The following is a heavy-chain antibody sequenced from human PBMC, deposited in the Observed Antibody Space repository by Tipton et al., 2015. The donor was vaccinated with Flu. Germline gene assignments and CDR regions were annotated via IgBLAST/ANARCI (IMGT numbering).Heavy chain of an antibody. V-gene: IGHV4-38-2*02. CDR2: IYQTGDT. CDR1: GFSISAGYY. CDR3: ARDRAQFVQRPPAFYGVDI. Sequence: TLSLTCTVSGFSISAGYYWGWFRQPPGRGLEWIGSIYQTGDTYYKPSLKSRITMSVDTSKNQFSLKLTSVNAADTAVYFCARDRAQFVQRPPAFYGVDIWGRGATVTVSS. D-gene: IGHD1-1*01. J-gene: IGHJ6*02.